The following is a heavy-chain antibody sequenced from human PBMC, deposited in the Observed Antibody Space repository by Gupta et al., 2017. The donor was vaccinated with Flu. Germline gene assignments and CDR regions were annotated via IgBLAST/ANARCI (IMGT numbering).Heavy chain of an antibody. V-gene: IGHV3-21*01. Sequence: SYSMNWVRQAPGKGLEWVSSISSSSSYIYYADSVKGRFTNSRDNAKNSLYLQMNSLRAEDTAVYYCAFDDSSGYYYSPGYWGQGTLVTVSS. CDR3: AFDDSSGYYYSPGY. J-gene: IGHJ4*02. CDR2: ISSSSSYI. D-gene: IGHD3-22*01. CDR1: SYS.